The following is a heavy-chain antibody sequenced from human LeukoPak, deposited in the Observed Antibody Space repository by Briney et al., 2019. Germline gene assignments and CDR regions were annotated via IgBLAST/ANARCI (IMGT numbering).Heavy chain of an antibody. CDR3: TRDPSPTYGDLDY. Sequence: GGSLRLSCTASGFTFGDYAMSWVRQAPGKGLEWVGFIRSKAYGGTTEYAASVKGRFTISRDDSKSIAYLQMNSLKTEDTAVYYCTRDPSPTYGDLDYWGQGTLVTVSS. D-gene: IGHD4-17*01. CDR1: GFTFGDYA. V-gene: IGHV3-49*04. J-gene: IGHJ4*02. CDR2: IRSKAYGGTT.